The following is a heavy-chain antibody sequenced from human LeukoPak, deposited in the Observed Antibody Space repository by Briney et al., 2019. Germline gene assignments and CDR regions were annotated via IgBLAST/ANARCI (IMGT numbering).Heavy chain of an antibody. D-gene: IGHD2-2*01. J-gene: IGHJ3*02. V-gene: IGHV4-59*01. CDR1: GGSLSSYY. Sequence: SETLSLTCTVSGGSLSSYYWSWIRQPPGNGLEWMGYVYYSGSTNYNPSLKSRVTISVDTSKNQFSLKLSSVTAADTAVYYCASLQTYCSSTSCSPGAFDIWGQGTMVTVSS. CDR2: VYYSGST. CDR3: ASLQTYCSSTSCSPGAFDI.